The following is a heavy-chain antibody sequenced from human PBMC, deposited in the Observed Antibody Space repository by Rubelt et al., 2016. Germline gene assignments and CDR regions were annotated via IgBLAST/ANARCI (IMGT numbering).Heavy chain of an antibody. CDR1: GGSFSGYY. V-gene: IGHV4-34*01. D-gene: IGHD6-6*01. Sequence: QVQLQQWGAGLLKPSETLSLTCAVYGGSFSGYYWSWIRQPPGKGLEWIGELNHSGSTNYNPSPKVRVTISVDTSMNQFALKLSSVTAADTAVYYCARRGIAARPETYYFDYWGQGTLVTVSS. J-gene: IGHJ4*02. CDR3: ARRGIAARPETYYFDY. CDR2: LNHSGST.